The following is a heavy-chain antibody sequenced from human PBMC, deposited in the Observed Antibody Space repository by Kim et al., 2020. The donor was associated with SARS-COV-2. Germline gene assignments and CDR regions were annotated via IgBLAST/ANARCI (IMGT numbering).Heavy chain of an antibody. CDR1: GFTFSHDW. D-gene: IGHD3-10*02. J-gene: IGHJ4*02. CDR2: INQDGRES. V-gene: IGHV3-7*01. CDR3: ARSVFGANY. Sequence: GGSLRLSCAASGFTFSHDWMTWVRQAPGKGLEWVANINQDGRESYYVESVKGRFTISRDNAKNSLYLQMNSLRVEDTAVYYCARSVFGANYWGQGTLVSVSS.